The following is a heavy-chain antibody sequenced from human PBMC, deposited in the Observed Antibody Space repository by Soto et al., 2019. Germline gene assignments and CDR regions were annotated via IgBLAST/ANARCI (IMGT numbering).Heavy chain of an antibody. Sequence: EVQLVESGGGLVQPGGSLRLSCAASGFTFSSYWMHWVRQAPGKGLVWVSRINSDGSGAYYADPVKGRFTISRDNAKNTVYLQMNSLRAEDTALYYCARGLKNYYCMDVWGQGTTVTVSS. J-gene: IGHJ6*02. V-gene: IGHV3-74*01. CDR1: GFTFSSYW. CDR3: ARGLKNYYCMDV. CDR2: INSDGSGA.